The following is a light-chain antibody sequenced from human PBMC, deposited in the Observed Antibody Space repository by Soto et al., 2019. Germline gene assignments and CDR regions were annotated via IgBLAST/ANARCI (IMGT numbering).Light chain of an antibody. CDR3: QQFGTSRWT. Sequence: ETVLTQSPGTLSLSPGERATLSCRASQSVSSSSFAGYQQKPGQAPRLLLYGASNRAIGIPDRFSGTGSGTDFTLTIIRLEPEDFAVYYCQQFGTSRWTFGQGTKVEIK. V-gene: IGKV3-20*01. CDR2: GAS. CDR1: QSVSSSS. J-gene: IGKJ1*01.